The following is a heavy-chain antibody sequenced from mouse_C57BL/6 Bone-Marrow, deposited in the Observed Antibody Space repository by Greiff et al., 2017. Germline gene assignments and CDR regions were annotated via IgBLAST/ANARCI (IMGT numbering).Heavy chain of an antibody. CDR1: GYAFSSSW. J-gene: IGHJ3*01. V-gene: IGHV1-82*01. CDR2: IYPGDGDT. CDR3: GREWRIYYDPWFAD. D-gene: IGHD2-4*01. Sequence: QVQLQQSGPELVKPGASVKISCKASGYAFSSSWMNWVKRRPGRGLEWIGRIYPGDGDTNYNGKFKGKATLTADKSSSTAYMQLSSQTSDDAAFYFCGREWRIYYDPWFADWGQGTLVTVSA.